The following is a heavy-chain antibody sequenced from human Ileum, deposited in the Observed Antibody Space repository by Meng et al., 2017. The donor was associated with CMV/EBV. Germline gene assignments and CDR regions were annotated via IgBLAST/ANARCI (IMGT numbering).Heavy chain of an antibody. D-gene: IGHD2-2*01. CDR1: GFTFSSYW. Sequence: GGSLRLSCAASGFTFSSYWMSWVRQAPGKGLEWVANIKQDGSEKYYVDSVKGRFTISRDNAKNSLYLQMNSLRAEDTAVYYCARALYCSSTSCRGGAFDIWGQGTMVTVSS. V-gene: IGHV3-7*01. CDR2: IKQDGSEK. J-gene: IGHJ3*02. CDR3: ARALYCSSTSCRGGAFDI.